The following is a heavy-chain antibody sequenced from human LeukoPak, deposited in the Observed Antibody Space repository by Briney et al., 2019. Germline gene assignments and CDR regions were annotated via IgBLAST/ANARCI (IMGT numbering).Heavy chain of an antibody. Sequence: SETLSLTCAVYIGSFSGYYRSWIRQTPGKGLEWIGEINHSGSTYYNPSLESRVTMSVDPSKNQFSLNLHSVTAADTAVYYCARGVTSALSYYDGMDVWGQGTTVTVSS. V-gene: IGHV4-34*01. D-gene: IGHD2/OR15-2a*01. J-gene: IGHJ6*02. CDR2: INHSGST. CDR1: IGSFSGYY. CDR3: ARGVTSALSYYDGMDV.